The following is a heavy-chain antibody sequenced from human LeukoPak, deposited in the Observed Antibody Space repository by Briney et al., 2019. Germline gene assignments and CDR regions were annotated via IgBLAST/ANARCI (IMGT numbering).Heavy chain of an antibody. CDR2: INPNSGDT. CDR3: ARGDNYDILTGYQTPSHLSDY. D-gene: IGHD3-9*01. Sequence: VASVTESCKASGYTFTGYYVHWVRQAPGQGLEWMGWINPNSGDTNFAQKFQGRVTMTGDTSISTAYMELSRLISDDTAVYYCARGDNYDILTGYQTPSHLSDYWGQGTLVTVSS. CDR1: GYTFTGYY. J-gene: IGHJ4*02. V-gene: IGHV1-2*02.